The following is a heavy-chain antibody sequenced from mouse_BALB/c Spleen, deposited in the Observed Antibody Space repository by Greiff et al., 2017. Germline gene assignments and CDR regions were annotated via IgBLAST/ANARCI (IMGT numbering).Heavy chain of an antibody. CDR2: ISSGGSYT. Sequence: VQLKESGGGLVKPGGSLKLSCAASGFTFSSYAMSWVRQSPEKRLEWVAEISSGGSYTYYPDTVTGRFTISRDNAKNTLYLEMSSLRSEDTAMYYCAKEETYYAMDYWGQGTSVTVSS. CDR3: AKEETYYAMDY. J-gene: IGHJ4*01. V-gene: IGHV5-9-4*01. CDR1: GFTFSSYA.